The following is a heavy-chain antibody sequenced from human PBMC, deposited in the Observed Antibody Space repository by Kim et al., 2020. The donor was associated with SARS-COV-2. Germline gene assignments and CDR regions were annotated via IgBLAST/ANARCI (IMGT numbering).Heavy chain of an antibody. CDR1: GDSVSSNSAA. J-gene: IGHJ2*01. V-gene: IGHV6-1*01. CDR3: ASHYYYDSSGYADWYFDL. D-gene: IGHD3-22*01. CDR2: TYYRSKWYN. Sequence: SQTLSLTCAISGDSVSSNSAAWNWIRQSPSRGLEWLGRTYYRSKWYNDYAVSVKSRITINPDTSKNQFSLQLNSVTPEDTAVYYCASHYYYDSSGYADWYFDLWGRGTLVTVSS.